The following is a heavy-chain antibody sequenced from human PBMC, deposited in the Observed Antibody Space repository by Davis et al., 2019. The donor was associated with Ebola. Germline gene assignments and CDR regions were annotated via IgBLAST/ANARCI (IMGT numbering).Heavy chain of an antibody. Sequence: ASVKVSCKASGYTFTSYAMNWVRQAPGQGLERMGWINTNTGNPTYAQGFTGRFVFSLDTSVSTAYLQISSLEAEDTAVYYCARCEENPDTTMVSCFDYWGQGTLVTVSS. CDR2: INTNTGNP. V-gene: IGHV7-4-1*02. CDR1: GYTFTSYA. D-gene: IGHD5-18*01. J-gene: IGHJ4*02. CDR3: ARCEENPDTTMVSCFDY.